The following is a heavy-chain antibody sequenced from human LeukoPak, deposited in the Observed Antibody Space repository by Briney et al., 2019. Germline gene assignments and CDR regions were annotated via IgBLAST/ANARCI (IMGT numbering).Heavy chain of an antibody. J-gene: IGHJ4*02. D-gene: IGHD3-22*01. CDR3: ARDFPTYYYDSSGYR. CDR2: ISSSSSYL. Sequence: GGSLRLSCAASGFTFSSYSMNWVRQAPGKGLEWVSSISSSSSYLYYADSVKGRFTISRDNAKNSLYLQMNSLRAEDTAVYYCARDFPTYYYDSSGYRWGQGTLVTVSS. CDR1: GFTFSSYS. V-gene: IGHV3-21*01.